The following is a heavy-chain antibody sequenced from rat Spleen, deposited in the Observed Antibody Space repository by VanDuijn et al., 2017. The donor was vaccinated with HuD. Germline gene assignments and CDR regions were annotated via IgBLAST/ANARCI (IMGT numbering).Heavy chain of an antibody. CDR3: ARSGYGGYYFDY. V-gene: IGHV5-25*01. CDR2: INTDGGST. CDR1: GFTFSDYY. D-gene: IGHD1-11*01. Sequence: EVQVVESGGGLVQPGRSLKLSCAASGFTFSDYYMAWVRQAPTKGLEWVATINTDGGSTYYPDSVKGRFTISRDNAENTVYLQMNSLRSEDTATYYCARSGYGGYYFDYWGQGVMVTVSS. J-gene: IGHJ2*01.